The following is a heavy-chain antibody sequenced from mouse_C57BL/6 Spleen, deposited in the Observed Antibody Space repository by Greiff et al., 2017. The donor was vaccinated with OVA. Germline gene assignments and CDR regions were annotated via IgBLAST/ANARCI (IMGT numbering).Heavy chain of an antibody. V-gene: IGHV1-15*01. CDR2: IDPETGGT. CDR3: TRGRGLQAWFAY. J-gene: IGHJ3*01. Sequence: VKLVESGAELVRPGASVTLSCKASGYTFTDYEMHWVKQTPVHGLEWIGAIDPETGGTAYNQKFKGKAILTADKSSSTAYMELRSLTSEDSAVYYCTRGRGLQAWFAYWGQGTLVTVSA. CDR1: GYTFTDYE. D-gene: IGHD3-2*02.